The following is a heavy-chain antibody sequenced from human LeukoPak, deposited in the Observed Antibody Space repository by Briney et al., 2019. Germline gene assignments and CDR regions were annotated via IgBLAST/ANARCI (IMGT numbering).Heavy chain of an antibody. CDR2: IYPGDSDT. CDR1: GYSFTSYW. CDR3: ARSNELLWFGELLGYFDY. D-gene: IGHD3-10*01. Sequence: GESLKISCKGSGYSFTSYWIGWVRQMPGKGLEWKGIIYPGDSDTRYSPSFQGQVTISADKSISTAYLQWSSLKASDTAMYYCARSNELLWFGELLGYFDYWGQGTLVTVSS. J-gene: IGHJ4*02. V-gene: IGHV5-51*01.